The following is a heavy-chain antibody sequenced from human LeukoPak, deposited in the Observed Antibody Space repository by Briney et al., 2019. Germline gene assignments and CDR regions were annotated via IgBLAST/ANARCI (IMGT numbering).Heavy chain of an antibody. Sequence: PGGSLRLSCTASGFTLSRSEMNWVRQAPGKGLEWVSYISSSGTTVYYADSVKGRFTISRDSAKNSLSLHMNSLRAEDTAVYYCARFPYADYASGYWGQGTLVTVSS. V-gene: IGHV3-48*03. D-gene: IGHD4-17*01. CDR2: ISSSGTTV. CDR3: ARFPYADYASGY. CDR1: GFTLSRSE. J-gene: IGHJ4*02.